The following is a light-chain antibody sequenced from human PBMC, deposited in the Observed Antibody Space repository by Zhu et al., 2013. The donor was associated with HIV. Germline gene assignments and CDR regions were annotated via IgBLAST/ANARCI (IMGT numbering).Light chain of an antibody. CDR3: CSYAGSRTWV. Sequence: QSALTQPASVSGSPGQSITISCTGTSSDVGTYNLVSWYQHPPGKAPKLIIYEVSKRPSGVSNRFSGSKSGNTASLTISGLQAEDEADYYCCSYAGSRTWVFGGGTKLTVL. CDR1: SSDVGTYNL. CDR2: EVS. V-gene: IGLV2-23*02. J-gene: IGLJ3*02.